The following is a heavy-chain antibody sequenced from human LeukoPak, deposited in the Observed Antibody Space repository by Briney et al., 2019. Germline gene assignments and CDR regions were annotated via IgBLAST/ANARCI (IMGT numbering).Heavy chain of an antibody. Sequence: GALRLFFAASGFNFYHYGMNWVPQASGKGPEWVSGLTSSGASTYYADSVKGRFTISRDNSKNTVYLQINSLTAEDTAVYYCGRDSRWAQPDYWGQGTLVTVSS. CDR2: LTSSGAST. V-gene: IGHV3-23*01. CDR1: GFNFYHYG. J-gene: IGHJ4*02. D-gene: IGHD5-24*01. CDR3: GRDSRWAQPDY.